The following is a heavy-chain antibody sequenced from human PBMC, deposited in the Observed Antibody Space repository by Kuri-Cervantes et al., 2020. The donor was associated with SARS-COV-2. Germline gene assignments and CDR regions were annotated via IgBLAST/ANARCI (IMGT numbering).Heavy chain of an antibody. CDR2: INPNSGGT. CDR3: ARGVTPNYGMDG. Sequence: ASVKVSCKASGYTFTGYYMHWVRQAPGQGLEWMGWINPNSGGTNYAQKFQGWVTMTRDTSISTAYMELSRLRSDDTAVYYCARGVTPNYGMDGWGQGTTVTVSS. V-gene: IGHV1-2*04. D-gene: IGHD2-21*02. CDR1: GYTFTGYY. J-gene: IGHJ6*02.